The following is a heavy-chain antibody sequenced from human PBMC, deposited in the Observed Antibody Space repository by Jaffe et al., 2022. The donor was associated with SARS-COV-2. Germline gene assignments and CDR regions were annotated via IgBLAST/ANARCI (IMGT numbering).Heavy chain of an antibody. CDR3: ARDSLWVIDY. V-gene: IGHV3-7*01. J-gene: IGHJ4*02. CDR2: IKQDGSEG. CDR1: GFTFSNYW. Sequence: EVQLVEAGGGLVQPGGSLRLSCAASGFTFSNYWMSWVRQAPGKGLEGVASIKQDGSEGYYVDSVKGRFTISRDNAKNSLYLQMNSLRAEDTAVYYCARDSLWVIDYWGQGTLVTVSS. D-gene: IGHD3-16*01.